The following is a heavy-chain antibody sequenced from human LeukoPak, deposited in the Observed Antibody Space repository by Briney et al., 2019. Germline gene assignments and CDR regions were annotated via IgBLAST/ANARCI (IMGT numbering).Heavy chain of an antibody. CDR3: ARGRFLEED. CDR1: GGSISSYY. Sequence: KPSESLSLTCTVSGGSISSYYWSWIREPPGKGREWSGYIYYSGSTNYNPSLKSRVTISVDTSKNQFSLTPSSVTAAVTAVYYCARGRFLEEDWGQGTLVTVSS. V-gene: IGHV4-59*01. CDR2: IYYSGST. J-gene: IGHJ4*02. D-gene: IGHD3-3*01.